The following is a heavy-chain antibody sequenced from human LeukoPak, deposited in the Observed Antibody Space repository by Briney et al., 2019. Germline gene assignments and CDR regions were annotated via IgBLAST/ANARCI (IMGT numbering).Heavy chain of an antibody. CDR1: GLTFSNYE. Sequence: PGGSLRLSCAASGLTFSNYEMNWVRQAPGKGLEWLSYISSPSNMIFYAESVKGRFTISRDNAKNSLYLQMNSLGAEDTAIYYCATASGGWYRYYFDSWGQGILVTVSS. J-gene: IGHJ4*02. D-gene: IGHD6-13*01. V-gene: IGHV3-48*03. CDR2: ISSPSNMI. CDR3: ATASGGWYRYYFDS.